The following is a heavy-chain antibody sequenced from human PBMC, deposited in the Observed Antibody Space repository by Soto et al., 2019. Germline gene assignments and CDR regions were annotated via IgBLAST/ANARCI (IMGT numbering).Heavy chain of an antibody. V-gene: IGHV1-18*01. D-gene: IGHD2-2*01. CDR1: GYTFTSYG. Sequence: QVQLVQSGAEVKKPGASVKVSCKASGYTFTSYGISWVRQAPGQGLEWMGWISAYNGNTNYAQKLQGRVTMTTDTSTSTAYMELRSRRADDTAVYYCASGPPRYCSSTSCYDGFDYWGQGTLVTVSS. CDR2: ISAYNGNT. J-gene: IGHJ4*02. CDR3: ASGPPRYCSSTSCYDGFDY.